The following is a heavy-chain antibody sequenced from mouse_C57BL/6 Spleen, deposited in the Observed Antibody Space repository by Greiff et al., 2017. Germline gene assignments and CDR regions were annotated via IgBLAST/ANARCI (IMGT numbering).Heavy chain of an antibody. D-gene: IGHD2-5*01. J-gene: IGHJ2*01. Sequence: QVQLKQPGAELVRPGSSVKLSCKASGYTFTSYWMHWVKQRPIQGLEWIGNIDPSDSETHYNQKFKDKATLTVDKSSSTAYMQLSSLTSEDSAVYYCARSDSNYFDYWGQGTTLTISS. CDR3: ARSDSNYFDY. CDR1: GYTFTSYW. CDR2: IDPSDSET. V-gene: IGHV1-52*01.